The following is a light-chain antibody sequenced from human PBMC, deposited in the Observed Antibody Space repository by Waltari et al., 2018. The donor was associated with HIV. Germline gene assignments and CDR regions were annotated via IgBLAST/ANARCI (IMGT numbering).Light chain of an antibody. J-gene: IGLJ1*01. CDR2: RNN. CDR3: AAWDDSLSGFYV. V-gene: IGLV1-47*01. CDR1: SFNIGSNF. Sequence: QSVLTQPPSASGTPGQRVTIRCSGSSFNIGSNFVYWYQQLPGAAPKLLIYRNNQRPSGVPDRFSDSKSGTSASLAISGLRSADEADYYCAAWDDSLSGFYVVGTGTKVTVL.